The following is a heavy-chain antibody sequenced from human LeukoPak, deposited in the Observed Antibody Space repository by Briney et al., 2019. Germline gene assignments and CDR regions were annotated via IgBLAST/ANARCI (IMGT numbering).Heavy chain of an antibody. CDR1: GGSISSYY. CDR2: ICYSGST. V-gene: IGHV4-59*01. D-gene: IGHD7-27*01. CDR3: ARDSNWGEAIDY. J-gene: IGHJ4*02. Sequence: SETLSLTCTVSGGSISSYYWSWIRQPPGKGLEWIGYICYSGSTNYNPSLKSRVTISVDTSKNQFSLKLSSVTAADTAVYYCARDSNWGEAIDYWGQGTLVTVSS.